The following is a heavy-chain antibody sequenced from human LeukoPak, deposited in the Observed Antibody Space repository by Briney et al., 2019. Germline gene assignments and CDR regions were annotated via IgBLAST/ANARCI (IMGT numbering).Heavy chain of an antibody. CDR3: ARVHSPLWYFDY. Sequence: GASVKVFCKASGGTFSSYAISWVRRAPGQGLEWMGRIIPILGIANYAQKFQGRVTITTDKSTSTAYMELSSLRSEDTAVYYCARVHSPLWYFDYWGQGTLVTVSS. CDR1: GGTFSSYA. CDR2: IIPILGIA. D-gene: IGHD3-16*01. J-gene: IGHJ4*02. V-gene: IGHV1-69*04.